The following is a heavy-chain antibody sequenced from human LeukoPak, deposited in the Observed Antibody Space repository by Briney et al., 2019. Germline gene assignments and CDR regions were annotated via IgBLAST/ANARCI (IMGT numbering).Heavy chain of an antibody. CDR1: EYTFTSYD. J-gene: IGHJ4*02. CDR2: MNPNSGNT. D-gene: IGHD4-17*01. V-gene: IGHV1-8*01. CDR3: ARGGDLYYFDY. Sequence: ASVKVSCKAPEYTFTSYDINWVRQATGQGLEWMGWMNPNSGNTGYAQKFQGRVTMTRDTSINTAYMELSSLRSEDTAVYYCARGGDLYYFDYWGQGTLVTVSS.